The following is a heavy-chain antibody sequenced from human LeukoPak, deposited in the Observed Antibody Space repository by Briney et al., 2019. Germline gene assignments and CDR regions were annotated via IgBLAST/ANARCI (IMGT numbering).Heavy chain of an antibody. CDR1: GGSFSGYY. Sequence: PSETLSLTCAVYGGSFSGYYWSWIRQPPGKGLEWIGEINHSGSTNYNPSLKSRVTISVDTSKNQFSLKLSSVTAADTAVYYCARLRKLQLDAFDIWGQGTMVTVSS. J-gene: IGHJ3*02. CDR3: ARLRKLQLDAFDI. V-gene: IGHV4-34*01. D-gene: IGHD1-1*01. CDR2: INHSGST.